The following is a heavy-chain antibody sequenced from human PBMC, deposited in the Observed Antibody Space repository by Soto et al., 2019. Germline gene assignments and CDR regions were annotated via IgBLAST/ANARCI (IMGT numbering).Heavy chain of an antibody. J-gene: IGHJ4*02. V-gene: IGHV1-46*01. D-gene: IGHD4-17*01. CDR1: GYTFTSYY. CDR3: ARDPTTVTMIYYFDY. CDR2: INPSGGST. Sequence: ASVKVSCKASGYTFTSYYMHWVRQAPGQGLEWMGIINPSGGSTSYAQKFQGRVTMTRDTSTSTVYMELSSLRSEDTAVYYCARDPTTVTMIYYFDYWREGTLVTVSS.